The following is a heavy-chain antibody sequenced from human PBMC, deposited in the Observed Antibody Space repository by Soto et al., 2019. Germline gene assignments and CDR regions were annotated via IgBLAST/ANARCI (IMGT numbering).Heavy chain of an antibody. CDR3: ARVFFFYYDILPGYFYY. Sequence: SETLSLTCTVSGGSISSGGYYWSWIRQHPGKGLEWIGYIYYSGSTYYNPSLKSRVTISVDTSKNQFSLKLSSVTAADTAVYYCARVFFFYYDILPGYFYYCAQRSSVPVS. V-gene: IGHV4-31*03. CDR1: GGSISSGGYY. J-gene: IGHJ4*02. CDR2: IYYSGST. D-gene: IGHD3-9*01.